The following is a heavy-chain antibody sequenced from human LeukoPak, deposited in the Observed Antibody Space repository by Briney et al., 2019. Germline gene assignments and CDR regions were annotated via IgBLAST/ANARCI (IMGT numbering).Heavy chain of an antibody. J-gene: IGHJ4*02. V-gene: IGHV4-34*01. D-gene: IGHD3-22*01. Sequence: SETLSLTCAVYGGSFSGYYWSWIRQPPGKGLEWIGEINHSGSTNYNPSLKSRVTISVDTSKNQFSLKLSSVTAADTAVYYCARRGYDSSGSHTYYFDYWGQGTLVTVSS. CDR3: ARRGYDSSGSHTYYFDY. CDR1: GGSFSGYY. CDR2: INHSGST.